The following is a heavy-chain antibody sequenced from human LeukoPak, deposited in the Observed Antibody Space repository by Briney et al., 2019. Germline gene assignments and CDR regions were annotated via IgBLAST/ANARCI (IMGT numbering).Heavy chain of an antibody. J-gene: IGHJ4*02. Sequence: SVKVSCKASGGTFSSYAISWVRQAPGQGLEWMGRIIPIFGTANYAQKFQSRVTITAHESTSTAYMELSSLRSEDTAVYYCARAWTYGPFDYWGQGTLVTVSS. CDR2: IIPIFGTA. CDR1: GGTFSSYA. V-gene: IGHV1-69*15. CDR3: ARAWTYGPFDY. D-gene: IGHD1-7*01.